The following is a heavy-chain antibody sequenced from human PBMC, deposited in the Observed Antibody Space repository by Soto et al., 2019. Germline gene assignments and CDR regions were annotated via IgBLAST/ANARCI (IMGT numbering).Heavy chain of an antibody. CDR1: GGTFSSYT. V-gene: IGHV1-69*02. CDR2: IIPILGIA. J-gene: IGHJ3*02. D-gene: IGHD2-15*01. Sequence: QVQLVQSGAEVKKPGSSVKVSCKASGGTFSSYTISWVRQAPGQGLEWMGRIIPILGIANYAQKFQGRVTITADKSTSTAYMGLGRLRAGGKAGYCVGGGGSAATFGVGEAFDIWGQGTMVTVSS. CDR3: GGGGSAATFGVGEAFDI.